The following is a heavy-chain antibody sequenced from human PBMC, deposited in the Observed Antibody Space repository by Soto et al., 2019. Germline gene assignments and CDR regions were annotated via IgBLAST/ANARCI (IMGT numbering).Heavy chain of an antibody. Sequence: GESLKISCKGSGYSFTSYWIGWVRQMPGKGLEWMGIIYPGNSDTRYSPSFQGQVTISADKSISTACLQWSSLKASDTAMYYCARHGKRSSSSYYYGMDVWGQGTTVTVSS. CDR3: ARHGKRSSSSYYYGMDV. CDR1: GYSFTSYW. J-gene: IGHJ6*02. D-gene: IGHD6-6*01. CDR2: IYPGNSDT. V-gene: IGHV5-51*01.